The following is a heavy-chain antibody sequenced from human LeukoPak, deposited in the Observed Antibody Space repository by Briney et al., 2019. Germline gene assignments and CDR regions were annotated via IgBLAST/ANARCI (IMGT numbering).Heavy chain of an antibody. CDR1: GYTFTSYD. CDR2: ISAYNGNT. Sequence: ASVKVSCKASGYTFTSYDINWVRQAPGQGLEWMGWISAYNGNTNYAQKLQGRVTMTTDTSTSTAYMELRSLRSDDTAVYYCAKGYAAYQYYMEVWGKGTTVTVSS. D-gene: IGHD2-15*01. CDR3: AKGYAAYQYYMEV. J-gene: IGHJ6*03. V-gene: IGHV1-18*01.